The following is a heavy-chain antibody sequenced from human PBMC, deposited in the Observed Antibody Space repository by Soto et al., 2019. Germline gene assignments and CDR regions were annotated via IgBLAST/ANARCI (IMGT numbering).Heavy chain of an antibody. CDR2: ISGSGSIV. CDR1: GFTFNSHS. Sequence: PGGSLRLCCAASGFTFNSHSLNWVRQAPGKGLEWVSYISGSGSIVYYADSVKGRFTVSRDNAKNSLYLQMNSLRDEDTAVYYCARWYYYDSSGYYQTPYAFAIWGQGTMVTVSS. D-gene: IGHD3-22*01. J-gene: IGHJ3*02. CDR3: ARWYYYDSSGYYQTPYAFAI. V-gene: IGHV3-48*02.